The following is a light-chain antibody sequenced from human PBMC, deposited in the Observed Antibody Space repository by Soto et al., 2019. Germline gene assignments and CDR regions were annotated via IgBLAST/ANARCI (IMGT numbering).Light chain of an antibody. J-gene: IGKJ4*01. Sequence: EIVMTQSPATLSVSPGERATLSCRASQSFSSKLAWYQQRPGQAPRLLIYAASTRASGIPARFSGSGSGTEFTLTISSLQSEDFAIYYCQQYNSWPLTFGGGTKVEVK. CDR3: QQYNSWPLT. V-gene: IGKV3-15*01. CDR1: QSFSSK. CDR2: AAS.